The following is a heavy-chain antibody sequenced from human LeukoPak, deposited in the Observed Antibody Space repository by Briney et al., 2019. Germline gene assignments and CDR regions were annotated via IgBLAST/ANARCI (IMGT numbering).Heavy chain of an antibody. CDR1: GFTFSSYW. CDR2: INSDGSST. J-gene: IGHJ6*02. D-gene: IGHD3-10*01. Sequence: ESGGSLRLSCAASGFTFSSYWMPWVRQAPGKGLVWVSRINSDGSSTSYADSVKGRFTISRDNAKNTLYLQMNSLRAGDTAVYYCARDPRRVDRFRFRDHYYYYGMDVWGQGTTVTVSS. V-gene: IGHV3-74*01. CDR3: ARDPRRVDRFRFRDHYYYYGMDV.